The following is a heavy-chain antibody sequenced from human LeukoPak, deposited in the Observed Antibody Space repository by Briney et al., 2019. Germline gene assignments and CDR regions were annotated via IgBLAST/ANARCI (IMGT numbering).Heavy chain of an antibody. CDR1: GFTFSSYA. J-gene: IGHJ4*02. D-gene: IGHD2-21*02. CDR2: ISYDGSNK. CDR3: ARDRLEAVTDDDYFDY. V-gene: IGHV3-30*04. Sequence: GGSLRLSCAASGFTFSSYAMHWVRQAPGKGLEWVAVISYDGSNKYYGDSVKGRFTISRDNSKNTVYLQMNSLRAEDTGVYYCARDRLEAVTDDDYFDYWGQGTLVTVSS.